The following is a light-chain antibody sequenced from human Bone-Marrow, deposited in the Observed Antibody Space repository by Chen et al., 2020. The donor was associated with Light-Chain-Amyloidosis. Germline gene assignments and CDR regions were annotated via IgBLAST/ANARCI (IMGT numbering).Light chain of an antibody. Sequence: QSALTQPASVSGSPGQSITISCTGTSSDVGGDNHVSWYQQHPDKAPKLIIYGVTNRPSWVPDRFSGSKSDNTASLTISVLQTEDEADYFCSSYTITNTLVFGSGTRVTVL. CDR1: SSDVGGDNH. CDR3: SSYTITNTLV. J-gene: IGLJ1*01. CDR2: GVT. V-gene: IGLV2-14*01.